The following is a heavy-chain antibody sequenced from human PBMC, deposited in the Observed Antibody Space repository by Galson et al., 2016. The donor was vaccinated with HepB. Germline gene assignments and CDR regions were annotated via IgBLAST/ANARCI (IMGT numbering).Heavy chain of an antibody. J-gene: IGHJ4*02. CDR3: VRTMTVGWSEPFDY. CDR2: ISHYNGNT. V-gene: IGHV1-18*01. D-gene: IGHD6-19*01. CDR1: GYTFTTYG. Sequence: SVKVSCKASGYTFTTYGINWVRQAPGQGLEWMGRISHYNGNTNYAQKLQGRITVTADTSTSTAFMELRSLTSDDTAVYYCVRTMTVGWSEPFDYWGQGTLVTVSS.